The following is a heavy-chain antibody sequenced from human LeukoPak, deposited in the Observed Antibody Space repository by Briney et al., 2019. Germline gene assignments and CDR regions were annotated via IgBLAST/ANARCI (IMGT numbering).Heavy chain of an antibody. CDR1: GFIFNNNT. V-gene: IGHV3-30*04. Sequence: GGSLRLSCAASGFIFNNNTIHWVRQAPGKGLEWVAVISFDGRDKHHADSVKGRFTISRDNSKNTLYLQMSSLRVEDTAMYYCARDLRKSADYYFDYWGQGTLVTVSS. CDR2: ISFDGRDK. J-gene: IGHJ4*02. CDR3: ARDLRKSADYYFDY. D-gene: IGHD3/OR15-3a*01.